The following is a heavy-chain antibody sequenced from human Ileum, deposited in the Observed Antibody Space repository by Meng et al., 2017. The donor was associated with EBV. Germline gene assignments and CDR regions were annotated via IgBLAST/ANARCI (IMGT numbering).Heavy chain of an antibody. Sequence: QVELVQSGADVKKPGASVKVSCKASGYTFINHDINWVRQAAGQGLESIGWMNSYTGNAGYAQKFRGRVTMTRDTSINTAYLEVISLTSEDTAVYYCARGSGAGGRDWFDPWGQGTLVTVSS. J-gene: IGHJ5*02. CDR2: MNSYTGNA. CDR1: GYTFINHD. V-gene: IGHV1-8*01. CDR3: ARGSGAGGRDWFDP. D-gene: IGHD3-16*01.